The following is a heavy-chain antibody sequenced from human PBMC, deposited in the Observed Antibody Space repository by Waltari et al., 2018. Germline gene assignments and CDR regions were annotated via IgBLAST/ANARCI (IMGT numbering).Heavy chain of an antibody. Sequence: QVQQVQSGAEVKKPGSSVKVSCKASGGTFSSYAIRWVRQAPGQGLEWMGGIIPICGTANYAQKFLGRVTITADESTSTAYMELSSLRSEDTAVYYCARVGEYPTITSPDAFDIWGQGTMVTVSS. J-gene: IGHJ3*02. CDR3: ARVGEYPTITSPDAFDI. CDR1: GGTFSSYA. CDR2: IIPICGTA. D-gene: IGHD3-16*01. V-gene: IGHV1-69*12.